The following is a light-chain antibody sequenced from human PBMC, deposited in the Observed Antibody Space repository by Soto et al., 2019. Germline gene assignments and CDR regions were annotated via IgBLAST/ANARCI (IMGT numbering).Light chain of an antibody. V-gene: IGKV1-12*01. Sequence: DIQMTQSPSSVSASVGDRVTMTCRASQDISNWLVWYRRTPGSAPELLIYGASHLQTGVPSRFSGSGSGTNFTLTISSLQSEDFATYYCQQTKSFPRTFGQGTKVEIK. CDR3: QQTKSFPRT. CDR1: QDISNW. J-gene: IGKJ1*01. CDR2: GAS.